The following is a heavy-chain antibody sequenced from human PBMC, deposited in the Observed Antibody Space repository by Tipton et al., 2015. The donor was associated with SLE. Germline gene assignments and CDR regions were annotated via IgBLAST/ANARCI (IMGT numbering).Heavy chain of an antibody. CDR2: IYRSGTA. Sequence: TLSLTCAVSGGSVSGYFWSWIRQSPGKGLEWIGSIYRSGTAYYNPSLKSRVTMSVDTSKNQFSLKLTSVTAADTAVYYCARDPYDSWSDYQATFEYWGQGTLVTVSP. CDR3: ARDPYDSWSDYQATFEY. J-gene: IGHJ4*02. D-gene: IGHD3-3*01. V-gene: IGHV4-59*04. CDR1: GGSVSGYF.